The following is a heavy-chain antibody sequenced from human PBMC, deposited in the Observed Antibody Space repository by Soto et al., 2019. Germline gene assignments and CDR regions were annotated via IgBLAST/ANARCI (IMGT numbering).Heavy chain of an antibody. V-gene: IGHV1-69*13. CDR3: ASSASYYYDSSGYSHFDY. J-gene: IGHJ4*02. CDR2: IIPIFGTA. CDR1: GGTFSSYA. D-gene: IGHD3-22*01. Sequence: PVKVSCKASGGTFSSYAISWVRQAPGQGLEWMGGIIPIFGTANYAQKFQGRVTITADESTSTAYMELSSLRSEDTAVYYCASSASYYYDSSGYSHFDYWGQGTLVTVSS.